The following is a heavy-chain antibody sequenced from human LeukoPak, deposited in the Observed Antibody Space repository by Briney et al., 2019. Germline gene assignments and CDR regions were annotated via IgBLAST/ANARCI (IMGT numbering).Heavy chain of an antibody. CDR3: ARDSNTYYDFWSGYYNGMDV. CDR1: GYTFTSYG. J-gene: IGHJ6*02. D-gene: IGHD3-3*01. Sequence: GESLKISCKGSGYTFTSYGISWVRQAPGQGLEWMGWISAYNGNTNYAQKLQGRVTMTTDTSTSTAYMELRSLRSDDTAVYYRARDSNTYYDFWSGYYNGMDVWGQGTTVTVSS. V-gene: IGHV1-18*01. CDR2: ISAYNGNT.